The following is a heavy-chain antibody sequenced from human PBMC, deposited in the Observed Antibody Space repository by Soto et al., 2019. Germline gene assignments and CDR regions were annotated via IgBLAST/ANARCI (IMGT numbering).Heavy chain of an antibody. D-gene: IGHD2-8*01. CDR2: IYYSGRT. CDR1: GDTIYGDNYY. CDR3: AMGESMVPGVLTSPLEY. J-gene: IGHJ4*02. V-gene: IGHV4-30-4*08. Sequence: PFLTLSLTCTVSGDTIYGDNYYWSWNHQSPGKGLEWIGYIYYSGRTYYNPSLRSRFSISVDTSKNQFFLKMRSATAADTAVYYCAMGESMVPGVLTSPLEYWGQGTLVTVSS.